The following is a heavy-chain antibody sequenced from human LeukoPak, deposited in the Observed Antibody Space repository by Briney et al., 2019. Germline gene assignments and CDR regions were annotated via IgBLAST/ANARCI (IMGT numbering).Heavy chain of an antibody. D-gene: IGHD4-17*01. V-gene: IGHV3-74*01. CDR3: AKSDYFDP. CDR2: IKSDGSTA. Sequence: GGSLRLSCAASGFTFSNYWMNWIRQAPGKGLVWVSRIKSDGSTATYADSVKGRFSDSRDNAKNTVYLQMNSLRTEDTAVYYCAKSDYFDPWGQGTLVTVSS. CDR1: GFTFSNYW. J-gene: IGHJ5*02.